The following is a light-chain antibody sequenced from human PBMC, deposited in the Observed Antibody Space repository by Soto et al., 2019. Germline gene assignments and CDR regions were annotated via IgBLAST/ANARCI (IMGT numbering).Light chain of an antibody. CDR2: ATS. CDR1: HRVSSY. Sequence: EIVMTQSPATLSVSPGERATLSCRASHRVSSYLAWYQQKPGQAPRLLIYATSTRATGIPVRFSGSGSGTEFTLTISSLQSEDFAVYYCQQYNNWPLTFGGGTKVEIK. J-gene: IGKJ4*01. V-gene: IGKV3-15*01. CDR3: QQYNNWPLT.